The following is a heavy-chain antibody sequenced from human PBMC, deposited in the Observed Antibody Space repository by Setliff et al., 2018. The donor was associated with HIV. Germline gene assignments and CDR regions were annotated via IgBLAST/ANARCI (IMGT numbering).Heavy chain of an antibody. V-gene: IGHV3-30*02. CDR1: GFIFSAYN. CDR3: ARDERWSLDY. Sequence: LRLSCAASGFIFSAYNMHWARQAPGKGLEWVTFISSDGNYKIYADSVKGRFTVSRDNSKNTVYLQVNSLRPEDTAVYYCARDERWSLDYWGQGTLVTVSS. CDR2: ISSDGNYK. J-gene: IGHJ4*02. D-gene: IGHD2-8*01.